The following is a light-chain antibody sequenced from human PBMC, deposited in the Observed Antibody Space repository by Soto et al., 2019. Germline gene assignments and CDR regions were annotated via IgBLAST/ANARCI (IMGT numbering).Light chain of an antibody. J-gene: IGKJ5*01. CDR2: DAS. V-gene: IGKV1-33*01. CDR3: QQYDNLPIT. Sequence: DIQLTQSPSSLSASVGDKGTITCRASQSIRSYLNWYQQTTGKAPKLLIYDASNLETGVPSRFSGSGSGTDFTFTISRLQPEDISTYYCQQYDNLPITFGQGTRLEIK. CDR1: QSIRSY.